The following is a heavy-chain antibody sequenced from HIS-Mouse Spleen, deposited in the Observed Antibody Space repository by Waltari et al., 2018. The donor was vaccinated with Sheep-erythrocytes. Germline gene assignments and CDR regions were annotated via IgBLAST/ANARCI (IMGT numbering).Heavy chain of an antibody. CDR3: ARHKDTAMVHFDY. Sequence: QLQLQESGPGLVKPSETLSLTCTVSGGSISSSSYYWGWIRQPPGKGLQGIGSIYYSGGTYHNPSLKSRVTISVDTSKNQFSLKLSSVTAADTAVYYCARHKDTAMVHFDYWGQGTLVTVSS. CDR2: IYYSGGT. J-gene: IGHJ4*02. D-gene: IGHD5-18*01. V-gene: IGHV4-39*01. CDR1: GGSISSSSYY.